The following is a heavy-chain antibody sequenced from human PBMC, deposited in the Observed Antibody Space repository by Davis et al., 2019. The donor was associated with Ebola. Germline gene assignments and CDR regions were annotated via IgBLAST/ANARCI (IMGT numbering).Heavy chain of an antibody. V-gene: IGHV3-23*01. Sequence: GESLKISCAASGFTFSSYWMSWVRQAPGKGLEWVSVISGRGSTIFYADSVKGRFTISRDNSRNTLYLQMNNLRAEDTAVYYCAKESASCGGDCYSLSDYWGQGTLVTVSS. J-gene: IGHJ4*02. D-gene: IGHD2-21*02. CDR3: AKESASCGGDCYSLSDY. CDR2: ISGRGSTI. CDR1: GFTFSSYW.